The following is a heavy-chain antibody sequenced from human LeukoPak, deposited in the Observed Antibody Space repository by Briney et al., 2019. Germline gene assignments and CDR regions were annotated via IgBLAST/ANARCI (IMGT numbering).Heavy chain of an antibody. CDR2: ISYDGSGI. V-gene: IGHV3-30*18. J-gene: IGHJ4*02. CDR3: TKGDREVGSTGYFDY. Sequence: GGSLRLSCAASGFTFSRYSIHWVRQAPGKGLEWVAVISYDGSGIHYADSVRGRFTISRDNSKNTVYVQMNSLRPEDTAVYYCTKGDREVGSTGYFDYWGQGSLVTVSS. D-gene: IGHD1-26*01. CDR1: GFTFSRYS.